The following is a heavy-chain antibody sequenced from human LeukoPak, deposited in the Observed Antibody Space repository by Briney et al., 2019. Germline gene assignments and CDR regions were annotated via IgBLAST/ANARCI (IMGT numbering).Heavy chain of an antibody. D-gene: IGHD6-19*01. Sequence: SETLSLTCTVSGGSISSYYWSWIRQPPGKGLEWIGYIYYSGSTNYNPSLKSRVTISVDTSKNQFSLKLSSVTAADTAVYYCARAYSSGLIDYWGQGTLVTVSS. V-gene: IGHV4-59*01. CDR2: IYYSGST. J-gene: IGHJ4*02. CDR3: ARAYSSGLIDY. CDR1: GGSISSYY.